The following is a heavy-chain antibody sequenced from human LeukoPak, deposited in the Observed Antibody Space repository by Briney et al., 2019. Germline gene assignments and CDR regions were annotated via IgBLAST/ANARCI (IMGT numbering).Heavy chain of an antibody. CDR1: GFTFDDYA. Sequence: TGGSLRLSCAASGFTFDDYAMHWVRQAPGKGLEWVSVISWNSGSITYADSVKGRFTISRDDSKNTLYLQMNSLRAEDTAVYYCAKDGQYDSSGNWGQGTLVTVSS. D-gene: IGHD3-22*01. J-gene: IGHJ4*02. V-gene: IGHV3-9*01. CDR2: ISWNSGSI. CDR3: AKDGQYDSSGN.